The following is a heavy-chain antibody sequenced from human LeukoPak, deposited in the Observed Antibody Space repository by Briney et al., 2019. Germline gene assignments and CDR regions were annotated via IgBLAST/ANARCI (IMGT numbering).Heavy chain of an antibody. J-gene: IGHJ5*02. D-gene: IGHD6-19*01. CDR2: ISSSSSYI. V-gene: IGHV3-21*01. CDR3: ARDLIEGAVAGPGWFDP. CDR1: GFTFSSYS. Sequence: GGSLRLSCAASGFTFSSYSMNWVRQAPGKGLEWVSSISSSSSYIYYADSVKGRFTISRDNAKNSLYLQMNSLRAEDTAVYYCARDLIEGAVAGPGWFDPWGQGTLVTVSS.